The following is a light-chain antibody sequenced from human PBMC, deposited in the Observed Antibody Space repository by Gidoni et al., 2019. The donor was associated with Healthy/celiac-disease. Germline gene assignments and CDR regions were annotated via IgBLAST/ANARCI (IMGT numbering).Light chain of an antibody. CDR3: QQQGA. CDR2: DAS. Sequence: ELVLTQSPATLPLSPGERATLSCRASQSVSSYLAWYQQKPAQAPRLLIYDASNRATGIPARFSGSGSGTDFTLTISSLEPEDFAVYYCQQQGAFGPGTKVDIK. V-gene: IGKV3-11*01. CDR1: QSVSSY. J-gene: IGKJ3*01.